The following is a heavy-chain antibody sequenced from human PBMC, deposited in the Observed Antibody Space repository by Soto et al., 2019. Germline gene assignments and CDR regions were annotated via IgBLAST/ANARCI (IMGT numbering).Heavy chain of an antibody. V-gene: IGHV4-4*02. D-gene: IGHD6-19*01. J-gene: IGHJ4*02. CDR2: IYHSGSA. Sequence: QVQLQESGPGLVKPSGTLSLTCAVSGGSITSSHWWSWVRQPPGKGLEWIGEIYHSGSANYKPSLKSRVTISVDKSKNQFSLNVSYVTAADTAVYYCARRTTGSGWYPMFDYWGQGTLVTVPS. CDR3: ARRTTGSGWYPMFDY. CDR1: GGSITSSHW.